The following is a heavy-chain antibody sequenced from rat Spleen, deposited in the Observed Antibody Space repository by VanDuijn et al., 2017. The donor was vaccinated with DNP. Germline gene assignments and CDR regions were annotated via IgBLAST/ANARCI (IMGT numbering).Heavy chain of an antibody. V-gene: IGHV10-4*01. CDR3: TRGARAMDA. D-gene: IGHD4-1*01. J-gene: IGHJ4*01. CDR1: GFDFNTYA. CDR2: ISIKTHNYAT. Sequence: EVQVVESGGGLVQPKGSLKLSCTTSGFDFNTYAMSWVRQAPGKGLDWVASISIKTHNYATLYADSVKERFTISRDDSQNMVYLQMNNLKPEDTALYYCTRGARAMDAWGQGTSVTVSS.